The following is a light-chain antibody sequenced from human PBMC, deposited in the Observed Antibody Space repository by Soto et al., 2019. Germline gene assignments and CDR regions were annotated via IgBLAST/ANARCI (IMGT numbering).Light chain of an antibody. CDR3: AAWDDSLEAYV. J-gene: IGLJ1*01. V-gene: IGLV1-44*01. Sequence: QSVLTQPPSASGTPGQRVTISCSGSSSNIGSNTVNWYQQLPGTAPKLLIYSNNQRPSGVPDRFSGSKSGTSASLAISGLQSEDEADYYCAAWDDSLEAYVFGTGTKVPVL. CDR2: SNN. CDR1: SSNIGSNT.